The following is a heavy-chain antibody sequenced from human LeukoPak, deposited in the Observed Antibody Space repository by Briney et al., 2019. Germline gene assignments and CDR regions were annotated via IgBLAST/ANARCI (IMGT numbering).Heavy chain of an antibody. CDR3: ARDSRIGGSSHGTSAFDI. V-gene: IGHV3-21*01. J-gene: IGHJ3*02. CDR2: ISSSSSYI. CDR1: GFTFRTYI. D-gene: IGHD6-13*01. Sequence: GGSLRLSCAVSGFTFRTYIMNWVRQAPGKGLEWVSSISSSSSYIYYADSVKGRFTISRDNAKNSLYLQMNSLRAEDTAVYYCARDSRIGGSSHGTSAFDIWGQGTMVTVSS.